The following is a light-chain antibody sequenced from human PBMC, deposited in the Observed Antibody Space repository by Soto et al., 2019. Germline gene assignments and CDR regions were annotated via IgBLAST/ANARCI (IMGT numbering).Light chain of an antibody. Sequence: DIQMTQSPSTLSASAGDRVTITCRASQSISAWLAWYQQKPGKAPKLLIYEASTLVTGVPSRFSGTGSETEFTLTLTSLEADDSATYYCQQYSGYSGVTFGGGTKVVIK. J-gene: IGKJ4*01. CDR3: QQYSGYSGVT. CDR1: QSISAW. V-gene: IGKV1-5*03. CDR2: EAS.